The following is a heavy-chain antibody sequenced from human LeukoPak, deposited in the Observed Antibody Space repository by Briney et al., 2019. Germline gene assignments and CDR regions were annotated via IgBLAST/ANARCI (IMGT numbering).Heavy chain of an antibody. CDR2: ISSSSSYT. CDR1: GFTSSDYY. D-gene: IGHD5-18*01. J-gene: IGHJ4*02. CDR3: ATGRSSDGYSYGYAGY. V-gene: IGHV3-11*03. Sequence: KPGGSLRLSCAASGFTSSDYYMSWIRQAPGKGLEWVSYISSSSSYTNYADSVKGRFTISRDNSKNTLYLQMDSLRAEDTAVYYCATGRSSDGYSYGYAGYWGQGTLVSVSS.